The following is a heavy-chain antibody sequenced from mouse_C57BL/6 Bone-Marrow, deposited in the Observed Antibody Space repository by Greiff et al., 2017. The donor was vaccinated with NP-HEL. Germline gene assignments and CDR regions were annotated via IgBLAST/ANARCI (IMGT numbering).Heavy chain of an antibody. CDR2: ITHSGET. Sequence: VHLVESGPGLVKPSQSLFLTCSITGFPITSGYYWIWIRQSPGKPLEWMGYITHSGETFYNPSLQSPISITRETSKNQFFLQLNSVTTEDTAMYYCAGDYDYDGFAYWGQGTLVTVSA. J-gene: IGHJ3*01. CDR3: AGDYDYDGFAY. V-gene: IGHV12-3*01. CDR1: GFPITSGYY. D-gene: IGHD2-4*01.